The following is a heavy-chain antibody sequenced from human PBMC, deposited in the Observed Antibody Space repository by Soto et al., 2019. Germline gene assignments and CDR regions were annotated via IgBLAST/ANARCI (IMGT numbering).Heavy chain of an antibody. CDR3: AREEGAVTSGGYYYYYGVDV. J-gene: IGHJ6*02. CDR2: IYYSGTT. Sequence: SETLSLTCTVSGGSISSGGYYWSWIRQHPGKGLEWIGYIYYSGTTYYNPSLKSRVTISVDTSKNQFSLKLTSVTAADTAVYYCAREEGAVTSGGYYYYYGVDVWGQGTTVTVSS. CDR1: GGSISSGGYY. D-gene: IGHD4-4*01. V-gene: IGHV4-31*03.